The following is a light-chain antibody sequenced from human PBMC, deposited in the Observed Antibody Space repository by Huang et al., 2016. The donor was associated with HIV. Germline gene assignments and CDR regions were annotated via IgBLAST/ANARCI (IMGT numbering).Light chain of an antibody. CDR1: QDIISY. J-gene: IGKJ3*01. CDR3: LQLNTYPGT. V-gene: IGKV1-9*01. CDR2: AAS. Sequence: IQLTQSPSSLSASVVARVTITCRASQDIISYLAWYQQKPGKAPKLLIYAASTLESGVPSRFSGSGSGTDFTLTINNLQPEDFATYYCLQLNTYPGTFGPGTNVD.